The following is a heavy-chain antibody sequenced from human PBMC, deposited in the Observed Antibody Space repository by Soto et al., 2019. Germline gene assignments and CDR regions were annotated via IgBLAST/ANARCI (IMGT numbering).Heavy chain of an antibody. CDR3: AKASRIVGAPYYYYYGMDV. CDR2: ISGSGGST. CDR1: GFTFSSYA. D-gene: IGHD1-26*01. Sequence: SLRLSCAASGFTFSSYAMSWVRQAPGKGLEWVSAISGSGGSTYYADSVKGRFTISRDNSKNTLYLQMNSLRAEDTAVYYCAKASRIVGAPYYYYYGMDVWGQGTTVTVSS. J-gene: IGHJ6*02. V-gene: IGHV3-23*01.